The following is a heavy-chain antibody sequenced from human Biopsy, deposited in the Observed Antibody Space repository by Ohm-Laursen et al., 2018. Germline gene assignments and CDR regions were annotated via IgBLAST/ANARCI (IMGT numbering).Heavy chain of an antibody. V-gene: IGHV4-34*01. J-gene: IGHJ6*02. Sequence: SDTLSLTWAVYGESFNGHYWSWIRQTPGKGLEWIGEINHSGRTNYNPSLKSRVTISVDTSKNQFSLKVRSVTAADTAVYYCVGGVDYYDPYHYYALDVWGQGTTVTVSS. CDR1: GESFNGHY. CDR3: VGGVDYYDPYHYYALDV. D-gene: IGHD3-22*01. CDR2: INHSGRT.